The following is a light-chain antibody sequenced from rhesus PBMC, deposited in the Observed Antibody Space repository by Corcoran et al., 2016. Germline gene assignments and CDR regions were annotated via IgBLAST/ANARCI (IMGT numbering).Light chain of an antibody. V-gene: IGKV3-42*03. CDR1: QSVSSS. CDR3: QQYCNWPLT. J-gene: IGKJ4*01. CDR2: GAS. Sequence: EIVMTQSPATPSLPPGERATLPCRARQSVSSSLAWYQQQPGQAPELLIDGASRRAAGIPDRFRGNVSRTEFTLTLSSLEAEDFAVYYGQQYCNWPLTFGEGTKVESK.